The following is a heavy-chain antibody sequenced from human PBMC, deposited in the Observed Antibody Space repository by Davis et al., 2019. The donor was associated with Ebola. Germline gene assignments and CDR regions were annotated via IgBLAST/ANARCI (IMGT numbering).Heavy chain of an antibody. J-gene: IGHJ4*02. V-gene: IGHV1-69*13. CDR2: IIPIFGTA. D-gene: IGHD2-2*01. CDR3: ARARLRGYCSSTSCPLSPAFDY. Sequence: SVKVSCKASGGTFSSYAISWVRQAPGQGLEWMGGIIPIFGTANYAQKFQGRVTITADESTSTAYMELSSLRSEDTAVYYCARARLRGYCSSTSCPLSPAFDYWGQGTLVTVSS. CDR1: GGTFSSYA.